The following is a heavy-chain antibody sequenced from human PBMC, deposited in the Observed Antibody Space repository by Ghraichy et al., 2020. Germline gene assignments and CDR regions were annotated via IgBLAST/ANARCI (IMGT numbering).Heavy chain of an antibody. Sequence: GGSLTLSCAASGFTFSSFSMNWVRQAPGKGLEWVSYISSGGSIIHYADSVKGRLTISRDNAKNSLFLQMNSLRAEDTAVYYCVRGDASGYYPLGYWGQGTLVTVSS. D-gene: IGHD3-22*01. CDR3: VRGDASGYYPLGY. CDR1: GFTFSSFS. CDR2: ISSGGSII. V-gene: IGHV3-48*01. J-gene: IGHJ4*02.